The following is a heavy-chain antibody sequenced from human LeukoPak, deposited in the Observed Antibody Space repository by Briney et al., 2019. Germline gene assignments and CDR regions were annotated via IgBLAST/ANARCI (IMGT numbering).Heavy chain of an antibody. CDR3: ARASYSYDINGWVPFDY. V-gene: IGHV4-61*02. Sequence: SETLSLTCTVSGNSISSGDNYWGWIRQPAGKGLEWIGRIYTSGSTNYNPSLKSRVTISGDTSKNQFSLRLSSVTAADTAVYYCARASYSYDINGWVPFDYWGQGTLVTVSS. J-gene: IGHJ4*02. D-gene: IGHD3-22*01. CDR2: IYTSGST. CDR1: GNSISSGDNY.